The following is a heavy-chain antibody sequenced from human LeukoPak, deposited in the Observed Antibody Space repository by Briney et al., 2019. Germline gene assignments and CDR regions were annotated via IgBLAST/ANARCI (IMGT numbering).Heavy chain of an antibody. D-gene: IGHD3-16*02. V-gene: IGHV1-18*01. Sequence: ASVKVSCKASGYRFPSYGITWARQAPGQGLEWMGWISAYNGNPKYAQKLQGRITMTTDTSTTTAYMELRSLRSDVTAVYYCARVVITLGGIIGYYDFWGQGTLVTVST. J-gene: IGHJ4*02. CDR1: GYRFPSYG. CDR3: ARVVITLGGIIGYYDF. CDR2: ISAYNGNP.